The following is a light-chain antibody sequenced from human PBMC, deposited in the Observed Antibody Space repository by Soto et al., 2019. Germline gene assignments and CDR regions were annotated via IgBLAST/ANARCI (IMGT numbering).Light chain of an antibody. CDR2: DAS. CDR3: QQHGTSPPRT. V-gene: IGKV3-20*01. J-gene: IGKJ1*01. Sequence: EIVMTQSPAGLCVPPSESATPSCRASQSVSSDLAWYQQQPGQAARHLVFDASKRPTGIPDRFSGSGAGTDFTLTISRLEPEDFGVYYCQQHGTSPPRTFGQGTKVDI. CDR1: QSVSSD.